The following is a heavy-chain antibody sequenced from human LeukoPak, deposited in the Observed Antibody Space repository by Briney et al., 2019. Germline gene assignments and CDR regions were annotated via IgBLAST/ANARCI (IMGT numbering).Heavy chain of an antibody. V-gene: IGHV1-18*01. J-gene: IGHJ5*02. CDR2: ISAFNGIT. D-gene: IGHD3-10*01. CDR3: ARDRYGSGSWWDS. Sequence: ASVKVSCKTSGYSFTSFGISWVRQAPGQGLEWMGWISAFNGITNYAQKVQDRINVTTDTSSSTAYMELTSLTSDDTAVYCCARDRYGSGSWWDSWGQGTLVIVSS. CDR1: GYSFTSFG.